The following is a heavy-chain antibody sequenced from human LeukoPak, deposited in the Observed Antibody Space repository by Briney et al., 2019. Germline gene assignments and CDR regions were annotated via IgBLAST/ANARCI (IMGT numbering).Heavy chain of an antibody. J-gene: IGHJ3*02. CDR3: ASRRSGWPNDALDI. CDR2: ISASGGNT. Sequence: GGSLRLSCAGSGFIFGGYTMNWVRQAPGKGLEWLSYISASGGNTFHADSVKGRFTISRDNDKNSVFLQMNSLTAEDTALYYCASRRSGWPNDALDIWGQGTMVTVTS. CDR1: GFIFGGYT. V-gene: IGHV3-48*01. D-gene: IGHD6-19*01.